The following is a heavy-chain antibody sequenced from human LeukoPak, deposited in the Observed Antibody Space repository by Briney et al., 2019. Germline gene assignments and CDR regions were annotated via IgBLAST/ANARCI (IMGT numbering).Heavy chain of an antibody. Sequence: GGSLRLSCAASGFTFSSYAMHWVRQAPGKGLEWVAVISYDGSNKYYADSVKGRFTISRDNAKNSLYLQMNSLRAEETAVYYCAGAAAGTNDYWGQGTLVTVSS. J-gene: IGHJ4*02. D-gene: IGHD6-13*01. CDR1: GFTFSSYA. CDR3: AGAAAGTNDY. CDR2: ISYDGSNK. V-gene: IGHV3-30-3*01.